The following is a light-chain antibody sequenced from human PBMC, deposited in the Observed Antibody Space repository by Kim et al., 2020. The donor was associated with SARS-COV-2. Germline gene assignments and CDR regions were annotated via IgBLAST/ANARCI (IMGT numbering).Light chain of an antibody. CDR3: QQYNNGPPVA. J-gene: IGKJ1*01. Sequence: EIVMTQSPATPSVSPGERATLSCRASQSVSSNLAWYQQKPGQAPRLLIYGASTRATGIPARFSGSGSGTEFTLTISSLQSEDFAVYYCQQYNNGPPVAFGQGAPVDI. CDR2: GAS. V-gene: IGKV3-15*01. CDR1: QSVSSN.